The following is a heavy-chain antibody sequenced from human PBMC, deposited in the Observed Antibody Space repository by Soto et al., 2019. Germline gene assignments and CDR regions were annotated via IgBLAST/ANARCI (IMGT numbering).Heavy chain of an antibody. CDR1: GGSISSSSYY. D-gene: IGHD3-10*01. J-gene: IGHJ6*02. CDR3: GKKNYFGAGSYYALGRETYGMDV. V-gene: IGHV4-39*01. CDR2: IYYSGST. Sequence: SETLSLTCTVSGGSISSSSYYWGWIRQPPGKGLEWIGSIYYSGSTYYNPSLKSRVTISVDTSKNQFSLKLSSVTAADTPGYYGGKKNYFGAGSYYALGRETYGMDVWGQGTTVTVSS.